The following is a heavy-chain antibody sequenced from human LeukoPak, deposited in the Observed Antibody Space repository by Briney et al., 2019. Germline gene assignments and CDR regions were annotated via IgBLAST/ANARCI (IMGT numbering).Heavy chain of an antibody. Sequence: PSETLSLTCAVYGGSFSGYYWSWVRQAPGKGLEWVSSISSSSSYIYYADSVKGRFTISRDNAKNSLYLQMNSLRAEDTAVYYCARDRIGYCSSTSCPGSNYYYYGMDVWGQGTTVTVSS. D-gene: IGHD2-2*01. CDR2: ISSSSSYI. V-gene: IGHV3-21*01. CDR3: ARDRIGYCSSTSCPGSNYYYYGMDV. J-gene: IGHJ6*02. CDR1: GGSFSGYY.